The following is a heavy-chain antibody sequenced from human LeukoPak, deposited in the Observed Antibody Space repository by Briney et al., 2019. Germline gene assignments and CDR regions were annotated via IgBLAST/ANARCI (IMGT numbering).Heavy chain of an antibody. J-gene: IGHJ4*02. Sequence: ASVKVSCKASGYTFSGYYMHWVRQAPGQGLEWMGWINPNSSGTNYAQKFQGRVTMTRDTSISTAYMELSRLRSDDTAVYYCARTNGVRGVIVGGNFDYWGQGTLVTVSS. CDR2: INPNSSGT. V-gene: IGHV1-2*02. CDR1: GYTFSGYY. D-gene: IGHD3-10*01. CDR3: ARTNGVRGVIVGGNFDY.